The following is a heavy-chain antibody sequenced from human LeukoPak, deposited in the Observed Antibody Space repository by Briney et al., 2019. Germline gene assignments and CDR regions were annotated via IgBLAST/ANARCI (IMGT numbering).Heavy chain of an antibody. J-gene: IGHJ4*02. CDR3: AKMEDSLGYYPYFDY. CDR2: ISGSGGRT. D-gene: IGHD3-22*01. CDR1: GFIFDNYA. Sequence: DPGGSLRLSCAASGFIFDNYAVGWVRQAPGKGPEWASHISGSGGRTYYADSVKGRFTISRDNSKNTLYLQMDSLRVEDTAIYYCAKMEDSLGYYPYFDYRGQGTLVTVSS. V-gene: IGHV3-23*01.